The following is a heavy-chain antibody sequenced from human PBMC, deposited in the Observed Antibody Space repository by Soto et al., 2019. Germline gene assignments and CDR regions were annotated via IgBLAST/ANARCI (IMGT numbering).Heavy chain of an antibody. CDR2: MDYSGST. CDR1: GGSISSSRNS. CDR3: ARHSATVIMRDTGFDY. D-gene: IGHD4-17*01. Sequence: PSETLSLTCTVSGGSISSSRNSWGWIRQSPGKGLEWIGSMDYSGSTFYNPSLKSRVTIAGDTSKNQFSLKLNSVTAADTAVFYCARHSATVIMRDTGFDYWGQGALVTVSS. V-gene: IGHV4-39*01. J-gene: IGHJ4*02.